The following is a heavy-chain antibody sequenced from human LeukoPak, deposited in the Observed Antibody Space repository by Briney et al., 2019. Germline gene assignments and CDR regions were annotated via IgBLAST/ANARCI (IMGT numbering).Heavy chain of an antibody. CDR1: GFTVSSNY. CDR2: IYSGGST. V-gene: IGHV3-66*01. Sequence: GSLRLSCAASGFTVSSNYMSWVRQAPGKGLEWVSVIYSGGSTCYADSVKGRFTISRDNSKNSLYLQMNSLRAEDTAVYYCARASTYYDFWSGSAFPFFDYWGQGTLVTVSS. J-gene: IGHJ4*02. D-gene: IGHD3-3*01. CDR3: ARASTYYDFWSGSAFPFFDY.